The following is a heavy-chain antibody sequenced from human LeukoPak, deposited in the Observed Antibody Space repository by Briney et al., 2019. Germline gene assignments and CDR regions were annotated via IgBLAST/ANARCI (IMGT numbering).Heavy chain of an antibody. J-gene: IGHJ3*02. CDR2: ISAYNGNT. V-gene: IGHV1-18*01. CDR1: GYTFTSYG. Sequence: PGASVKVSCKASGYTFTSYGISWVRQAPGQGLEWMGWISAYNGNTNYAQKLQGRVTMTTDTSTSTAYMELRSLRSDDTAVYYCAGDNWNYGNDAFDIWGQGTMVTVSS. CDR3: AGDNWNYGNDAFDI. D-gene: IGHD1-7*01.